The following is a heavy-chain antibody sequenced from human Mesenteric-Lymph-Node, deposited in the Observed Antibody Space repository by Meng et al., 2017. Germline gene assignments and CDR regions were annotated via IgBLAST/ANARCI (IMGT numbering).Heavy chain of an antibody. D-gene: IGHD3-10*01. CDR2: ISSDGRTK. CDR3: AREGTDSGRDAFDI. Sequence: GESLKISCAASGFSFSSYKMHWVRQAPGKGLDWVAFISSDGRTKIYADSVKGRFTISRDNSKNTLYLEMNSLRAEDTAVYFCAREGTDSGRDAFDIWGQGTMVTVSS. CDR1: GFSFSSYK. V-gene: IGHV3-30*03. J-gene: IGHJ3*02.